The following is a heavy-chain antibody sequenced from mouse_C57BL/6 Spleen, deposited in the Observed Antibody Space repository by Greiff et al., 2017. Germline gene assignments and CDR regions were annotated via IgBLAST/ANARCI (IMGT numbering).Heavy chain of an antibody. CDR3: AREGITTVGGYFDV. J-gene: IGHJ1*03. CDR2: IYPGDGDT. CDR1: GYAFSSYW. V-gene: IGHV1-80*01. D-gene: IGHD1-1*01. Sequence: QVQLKQSGAELVKPGASVKISCKASGYAFSSYWMNWVKQRPGKGLEWIGQIYPGDGDTNYNGKFKGKATLTADKSSSTAYMQLSSLTSEDSAVYFCAREGITTVGGYFDVWGTGTTVTVSS.